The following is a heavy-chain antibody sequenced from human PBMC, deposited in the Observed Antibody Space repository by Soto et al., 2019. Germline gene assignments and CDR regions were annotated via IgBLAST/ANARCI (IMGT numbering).Heavy chain of an antibody. CDR1: GGTFNSYD. V-gene: IGHV1-69*01. D-gene: IGHD3-22*01. Sequence: QVQLVQSGAEVKKPGSSMKVSCKASGGTFNSYDINWVRQAPGQGLEWMGGIIPIVETPKYAQKFQGRVTITADESTKTVYMELSSRRSEDTAMYYCARLSRPNYYDTSGFFKDNWFDPWGQGTLVTVSS. CDR3: ARLSRPNYYDTSGFFKDNWFDP. J-gene: IGHJ5*02. CDR2: IIPIVETP.